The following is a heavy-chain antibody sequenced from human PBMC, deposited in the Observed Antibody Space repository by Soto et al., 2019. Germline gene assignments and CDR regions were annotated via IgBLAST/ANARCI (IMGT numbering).Heavy chain of an antibody. CDR2: INPNSGGT. D-gene: IGHD6-19*01. V-gene: IGHV1-2*04. J-gene: IGHJ6*02. CDR1: GYTFTGYY. CDR3: ARAAGYSSPYYNGTDV. Sequence: ASVKVSCKASGYTFTGYYMHWVRQAPGQGLEWMGRINPNSGGTNYAQKFQGWVTMTRDTSITTAYMELSRLRSDDTAMYYCARAAGYSSPYYNGTDVWGQGTTVTVSS.